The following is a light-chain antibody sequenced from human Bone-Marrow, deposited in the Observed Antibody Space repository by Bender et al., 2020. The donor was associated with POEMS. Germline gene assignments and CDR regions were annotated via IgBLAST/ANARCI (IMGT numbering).Light chain of an antibody. Sequence: QSALTQPASVSGSPGQSITISCTGTSSAFGGYNYVSWYQQHPGKAPKLMIYDVSNRPSGISNRFSGSKSDNTASLTIFGLQAEDEADYSCSSYTTSTTLDWVFGGGTRLTVL. V-gene: IGLV2-14*03. CDR1: SSAFGGYNY. CDR2: DVS. J-gene: IGLJ3*02. CDR3: SSYTTSTTLDWV.